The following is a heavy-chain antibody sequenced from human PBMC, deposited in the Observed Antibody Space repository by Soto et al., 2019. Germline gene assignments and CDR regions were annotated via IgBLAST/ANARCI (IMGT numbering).Heavy chain of an antibody. D-gene: IGHD1-26*01. CDR2: ISYDGIGT. CDR1: AFTFSDYA. V-gene: IGHV3-30-3*01. J-gene: IGHJ2*01. Sequence: QVQLVESGGGVVQPGRSLRLSCVGSAFTFSDYAIHWVRQGPGKGLDWVAAISYDGIGTDYADSVKGRFTISRDNSKNTLYLQMNSLTVEDTAVYYCAIEARIGTDWYFYLWGRGTLGTLSS. CDR3: AIEARIGTDWYFYL.